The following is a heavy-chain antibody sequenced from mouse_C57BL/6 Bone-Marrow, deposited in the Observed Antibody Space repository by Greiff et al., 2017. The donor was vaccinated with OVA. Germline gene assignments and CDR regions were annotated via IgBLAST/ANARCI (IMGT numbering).Heavy chain of an antibody. V-gene: IGHV1-15*01. CDR3: TRGYSNYYAMDY. CDR1: GYTFTDYE. D-gene: IGHD2-5*01. J-gene: IGHJ4*01. CDR2: IDPETGGT. Sequence: QVQLKQSGAELVRPGASVTLSCKASGYTFTDYEMHWVKQTPVHGLEWIGAIDPETGGTAYNQKFKGKAILTADKSSSTAYMELRSLTSEDSAVCDGTRGYSNYYAMDYGGQGTAVTVSS.